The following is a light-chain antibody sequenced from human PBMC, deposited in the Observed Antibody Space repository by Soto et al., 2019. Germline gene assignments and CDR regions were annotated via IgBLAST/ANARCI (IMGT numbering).Light chain of an antibody. CDR3: QQYHSWPPRT. Sequence: EIVLTQSPATLSLSPGERATLSCRASQGVSSNLAWYQQKPGQAPRLLIYGVYTRAPGIPARFSGSGSGTEFTLTISSLQSGDFAVYYCQQYHSWPPRTFGQGTKVDIK. CDR2: GVY. V-gene: IGKV3D-15*01. J-gene: IGKJ1*01. CDR1: QGVSSN.